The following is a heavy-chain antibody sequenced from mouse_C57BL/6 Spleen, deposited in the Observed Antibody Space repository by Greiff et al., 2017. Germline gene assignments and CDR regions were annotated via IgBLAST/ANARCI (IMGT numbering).Heavy chain of an antibody. V-gene: IGHV5-12*01. CDR3: ARHGNDGYFDV. D-gene: IGHD2-2*01. CDR1: GFTFSDYY. Sequence: EVKVEESGGGLVQPGASLKLSCAASGFTFSDYYLYWVRQTPEKRLEWVAYISNGGGSTYYPDTVKGRVTISRDNAKNTLYLQMSSLKSEDTAMYYCARHGNDGYFDVGGTGTTVTVSS. J-gene: IGHJ1*03. CDR2: ISNGGGST.